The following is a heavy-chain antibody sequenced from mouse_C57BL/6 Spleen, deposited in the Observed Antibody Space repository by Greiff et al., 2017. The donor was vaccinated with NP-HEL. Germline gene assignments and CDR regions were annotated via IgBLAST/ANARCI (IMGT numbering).Heavy chain of an antibody. D-gene: IGHD4-1*01. CDR1: GYTFTSYW. Sequence: VQLQESGAELVKPGASVKLSCKASGYTFTSYWMHWVKQRPGQGLEWIGMIHPNSGSTNYNEKFKSKATLTVDKSSSTAYMQLSSLTSEDSAVYYCAREETGTDYWGQGTTLTVSS. CDR3: AREETGTDY. J-gene: IGHJ2*01. CDR2: IHPNSGST. V-gene: IGHV1-64*01.